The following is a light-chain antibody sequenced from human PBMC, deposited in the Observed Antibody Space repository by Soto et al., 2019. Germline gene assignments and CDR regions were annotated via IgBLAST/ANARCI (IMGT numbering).Light chain of an antibody. J-gene: IGKJ1*01. Sequence: EIVLTQSPGTLSLSPGERATLSCRASQSVSSIYLAWYQQKPGQAPRLLIYGAFSRATDIPDRFSGSGSGTDFTLTISSLEPEDFAVYYCQQRSNWPPATFGQGTKVDIK. CDR1: QSVSSIY. CDR2: GAF. CDR3: QQRSNWPPAT. V-gene: IGKV3D-20*02.